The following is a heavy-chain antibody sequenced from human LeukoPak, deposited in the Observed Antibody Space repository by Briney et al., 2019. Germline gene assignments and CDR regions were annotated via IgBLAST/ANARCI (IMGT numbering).Heavy chain of an antibody. CDR2: ISNTGSAI. V-gene: IGHV3-11*01. CDR3: ARDRLPYYDNSGETSPDY. J-gene: IGHJ4*02. Sequence: GGSLRLSCAASGFIFSDYYMSWIRQPPGKGLEWISYISNTGSAIYYADSVKGRVTVSRDNAKNALYLQLNSLRAEDTAVYYCARDRLPYYDNSGETSPDYWGQGTLVTVSS. D-gene: IGHD3-22*01. CDR1: GFIFSDYY.